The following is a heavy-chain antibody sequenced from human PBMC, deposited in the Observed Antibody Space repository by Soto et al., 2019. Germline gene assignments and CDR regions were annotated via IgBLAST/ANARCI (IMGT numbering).Heavy chain of an antibody. CDR3: VRLIGNSWLDS. CDR1: GDSVSTTTAT. D-gene: IGHD3-22*01. Sequence: SQTLSLTCDISGDSVSTTTATWDWIRQSPSRGLEWLGRTYYRSRWYFDYAVSVKSRITISPDISNNQVSLQLTSVTPDDTAIYYCVRLIGNSWLDSWGQGTLVTVSS. V-gene: IGHV6-1*01. J-gene: IGHJ5*01. CDR2: TYYRSRWYF.